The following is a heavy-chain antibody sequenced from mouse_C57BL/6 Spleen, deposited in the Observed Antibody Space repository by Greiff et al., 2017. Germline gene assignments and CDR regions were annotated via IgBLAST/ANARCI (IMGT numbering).Heavy chain of an antibody. D-gene: IGHD1-1*01. CDR2: INPGSGGT. Sequence: VQLQQSGAELVRPGTSVKVSCKASGYAFTNYLIEWVKQRPGQGLEWIGVINPGSGGTNYNEKFKGKATLTADKSSSTAYMQLSSQTSEDSAVYFCARPYGSSSAWFAYWGQGTLVTVSA. V-gene: IGHV1-54*01. CDR1: GYAFTNYL. J-gene: IGHJ3*01. CDR3: ARPYGSSSAWFAY.